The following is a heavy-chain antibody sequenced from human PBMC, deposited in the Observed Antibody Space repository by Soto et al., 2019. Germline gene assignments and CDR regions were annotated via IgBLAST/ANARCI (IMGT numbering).Heavy chain of an antibody. J-gene: IGHJ4*02. CDR1: GFTFSSNG. Sequence: QVQLVGSGGGVVQPGRSLRLSCAASGFTFSSNGKHWVRQAPGKGLEWVAVIWSDGSEKYYADSVKGRFSISRDNSKNTLYLHMDRLRAEDTAVYYCARDLGRFNFGSAYFVYWGEGTLVTVSS. D-gene: IGHD3-10*01. CDR2: IWSDGSEK. V-gene: IGHV3-33*01. CDR3: ARDLGRFNFGSAYFVY.